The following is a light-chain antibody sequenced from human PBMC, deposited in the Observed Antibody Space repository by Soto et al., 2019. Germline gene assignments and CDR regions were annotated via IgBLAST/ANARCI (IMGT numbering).Light chain of an antibody. V-gene: IGLV2-23*01. CDR2: EGT. CDR1: SSDIGSYNL. J-gene: IGLJ2*01. Sequence: QSALTQPASVSGSPGQSTTISCTGTSSDIGSYNLVSWYQQHPGKAPKLIIYEGTKRPSGVSSRFSASTSGNTASLTISGLQAEDEADYHCCSYAGRFTPVIFGGGTKVTVL. CDR3: CSYAGRFTPVI.